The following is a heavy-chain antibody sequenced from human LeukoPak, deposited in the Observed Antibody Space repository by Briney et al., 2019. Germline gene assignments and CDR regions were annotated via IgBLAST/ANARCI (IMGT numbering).Heavy chain of an antibody. CDR3: TTGTLTSDS. D-gene: IGHD4-17*01. CDR1: GFNFNNAW. CDR2: IKSKSAGGTT. Sequence: GGSLRLSCAASGFNFNNAWMNWVRQAPGKGLEWVGRIKSKSAGGTTDNDAPVKGRFTISKDDSKNTLYLQMNSLKTEDTGIYYCTTGTLTSDSWGQGTLVTVSS. J-gene: IGHJ5*01. V-gene: IGHV3-15*01.